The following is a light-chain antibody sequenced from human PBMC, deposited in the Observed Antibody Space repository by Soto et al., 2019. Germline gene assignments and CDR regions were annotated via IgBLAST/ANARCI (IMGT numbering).Light chain of an antibody. Sequence: EIVMTQSPATLSVSPGDRATLSYRASQSVSSNLAWYQQKPGQAPRLLIYGASTRATGIPARFSGSGSGTEFTLTISSLQSEDFAVYYCQQYNNWLWTFGQGTKVDIK. CDR2: GAS. V-gene: IGKV3-15*01. CDR1: QSVSSN. J-gene: IGKJ1*01. CDR3: QQYNNWLWT.